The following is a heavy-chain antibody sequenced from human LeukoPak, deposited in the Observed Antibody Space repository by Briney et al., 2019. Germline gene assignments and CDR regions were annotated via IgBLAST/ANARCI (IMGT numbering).Heavy chain of an antibody. V-gene: IGHV4-39*01. D-gene: IGHD6-19*01. CDR1: GGSISSSSYY. CDR3: ARPTSTGYSSGWYESGAFDI. J-gene: IGHJ3*02. CDR2: IYYSGST. Sequence: PSETLSLTCTVSGGSISSSSYYWGWIRQPPGKGLEWIGSIYYSGSTYYNPSLKSRVTISVDTSKNQFSLKPSSVTAADTAVYYCARPTSTGYSSGWYESGAFDIWGQGTMVTVSS.